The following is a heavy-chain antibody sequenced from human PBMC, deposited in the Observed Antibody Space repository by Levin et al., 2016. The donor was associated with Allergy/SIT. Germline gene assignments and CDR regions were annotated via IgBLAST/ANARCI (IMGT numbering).Heavy chain of an antibody. CDR3: ARVEYYYDSSGYNV. CDR2: IKQDGSEK. J-gene: IGHJ4*02. Sequence: GESLKISCAASGFTFSSYWMSWVRQAPGKGLEWVANIKQDGSEKYYVDSVKGRFTISRDNAKNSLYLQMNSLRAEDTAVYYCARVEYYYDSSGYNVWGQGTLVTVSS. CDR1: GFTFSSYW. D-gene: IGHD3-22*01. V-gene: IGHV3-7*01.